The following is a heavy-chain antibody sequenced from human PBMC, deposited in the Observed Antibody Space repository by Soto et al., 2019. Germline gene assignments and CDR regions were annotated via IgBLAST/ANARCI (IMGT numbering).Heavy chain of an antibody. CDR1: GFTFSSYG. CDR3: AKDRRGYDFWSGTENYYYYYGMDV. Sequence: PGGSLRLSCAASGFTFSSYGMHWVRQAPGKGLEWVAVISYDGSNKYYADSVKGRFTISRDNSKNTLYLQMNSLRAEDTAVYYCAKDRRGYDFWSGTENYYYYYGMDVWGQGTTVTAP. J-gene: IGHJ6*02. D-gene: IGHD3-3*01. CDR2: ISYDGSNK. V-gene: IGHV3-30*18.